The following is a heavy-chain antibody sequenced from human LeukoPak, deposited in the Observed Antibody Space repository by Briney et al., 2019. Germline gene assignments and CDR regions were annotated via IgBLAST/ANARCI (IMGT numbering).Heavy chain of an antibody. J-gene: IGHJ5*02. Sequence: GGSLRLSCAASGFTVSSNYMSWVREAPGKGLEGGSVIYSGGSTYYADSVKGRFTISRHNSKHTLYLQMNSLRAEDTAVYYCARVNSGSTYNWFDPWGQGTLVTVSS. CDR3: ARVNSGSTYNWFDP. V-gene: IGHV3-53*04. CDR1: GFTVSSNY. CDR2: IYSGGST. D-gene: IGHD3-10*01.